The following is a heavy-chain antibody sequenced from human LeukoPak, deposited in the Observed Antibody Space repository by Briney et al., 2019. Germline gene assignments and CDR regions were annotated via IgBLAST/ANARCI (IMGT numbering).Heavy chain of an antibody. D-gene: IGHD3-22*01. J-gene: IGHJ4*02. V-gene: IGHV1-46*01. Sequence: GASVKVSCKASGYTFTSYYMHWVRQAPGQGLEWMGIINPSGGSTSYAQKFQGRVTMTRDTSTSTVYMELSSLRSDDTAVYYCARSYYYDSSGYYPADYWGQGTLVTVSS. CDR1: GYTFTSYY. CDR2: INPSGGST. CDR3: ARSYYYDSSGYYPADY.